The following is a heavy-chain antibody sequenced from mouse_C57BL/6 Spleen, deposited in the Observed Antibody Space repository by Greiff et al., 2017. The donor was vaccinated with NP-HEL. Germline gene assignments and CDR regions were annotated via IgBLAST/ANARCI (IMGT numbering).Heavy chain of an antibody. J-gene: IGHJ4*01. CDR2: ISSGSSTI. V-gene: IGHV5-17*01. Sequence: EVKLMESGGGLVKPGGSLKLSCAASGFTFSDYGMHWVRQAPEKGLEWVAYISSGSSTIYYADTVKGRFTISRDNAKNTLFLQMTSLRSEDTAMYYCARPLVAMDYWGQGTSVTVSS. CDR1: GFTFSDYG. CDR3: ARPLVAMDY. D-gene: IGHD1-1*02.